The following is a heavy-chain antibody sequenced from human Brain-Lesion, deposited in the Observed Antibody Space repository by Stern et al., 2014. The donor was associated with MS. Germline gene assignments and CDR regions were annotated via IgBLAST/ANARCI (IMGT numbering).Heavy chain of an antibody. V-gene: IGHV1-24*01. CDR1: GYTLTELS. Sequence: VQLEESGAEVKKPGASVKVSCKVSGYTLTELSMHWVRQAPRTGLEWMGGFAPEDGETIYAQKFQGRVTMTEDTSTDTAYMELSSLRSEDTAVYYCATLSPGAGGNYYRHFDYWGQGTLVTVSS. CDR2: FAPEDGET. J-gene: IGHJ4*02. D-gene: IGHD1-26*01. CDR3: ATLSPGAGGNYYRHFDY.